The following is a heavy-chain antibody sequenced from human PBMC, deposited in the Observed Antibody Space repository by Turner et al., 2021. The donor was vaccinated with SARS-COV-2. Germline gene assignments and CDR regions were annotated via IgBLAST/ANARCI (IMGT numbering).Heavy chain of an antibody. V-gene: IGHV3-30*18. CDR3: AKGASQHFDY. J-gene: IGHJ4*02. CDR1: GFTFSSYG. CDR2: ISYDGSNK. Sequence: QVQLVEYGGGVVQPGRSLRLSCAASGFTFSSYGMHWVRQAPGKWLEWVAVISYDGSNKYYADSVKGRFTISRDNSKNTLYLQMNSLRAEDTAVYYCAKGASQHFDYWGQGTLVTVSS. D-gene: IGHD5-18*01.